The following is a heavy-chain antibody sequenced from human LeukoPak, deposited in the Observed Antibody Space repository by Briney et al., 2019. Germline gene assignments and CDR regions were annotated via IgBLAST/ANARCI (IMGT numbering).Heavy chain of an antibody. CDR3: ARLAGIAAAGTMGDY. V-gene: IGHV1-2*06. CDR2: INPNSGGT. CDR1: GYTFTSYD. Sequence: GASVKVSCKASGYTFTSYDINWVRQAPGQGLEWMGRINPNSGGTNYAQKFQGRVTMTRDTSISTAYMELSRLRSDDTAVYYCARLAGIAAAGTMGDYWGQGTLVTVSS. J-gene: IGHJ4*02. D-gene: IGHD6-13*01.